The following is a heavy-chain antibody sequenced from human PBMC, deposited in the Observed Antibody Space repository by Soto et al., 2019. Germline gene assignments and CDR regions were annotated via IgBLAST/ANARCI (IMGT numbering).Heavy chain of an antibody. CDR1: GYTFTSYG. Sequence: ASVKVSCKASGYTFTSYGISWVRQAPGQGLEWMGWISAYNGNTNYAQKLQGRVTMTTDTSTSTAYMELRSLRSDDTAVYYCARVGYYYDSSGYYYRYYYYGMDVWGQGTTVTVPS. CDR3: ARVGYYYDSSGYYYRYYYYGMDV. CDR2: ISAYNGNT. D-gene: IGHD3-22*01. J-gene: IGHJ6*02. V-gene: IGHV1-18*01.